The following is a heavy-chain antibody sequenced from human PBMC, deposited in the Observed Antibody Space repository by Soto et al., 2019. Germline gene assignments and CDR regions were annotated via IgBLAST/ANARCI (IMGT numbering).Heavy chain of an antibody. CDR3: ARVPEPDYDILTGYYKSRYYYMDV. V-gene: IGHV3-11*01. CDR2: ISSSGSTI. Sequence: GGSLRLSCAASGFTFSDYYMSWIRQAPGKGLEWVSYISSSGSTIYYADSVKGRFTISRDNAKNSLYLQMNSLRAEDTAVYYCARVPEPDYDILTGYYKSRYYYMDVWGKGTTVTVSS. J-gene: IGHJ6*03. CDR1: GFTFSDYY. D-gene: IGHD3-9*01.